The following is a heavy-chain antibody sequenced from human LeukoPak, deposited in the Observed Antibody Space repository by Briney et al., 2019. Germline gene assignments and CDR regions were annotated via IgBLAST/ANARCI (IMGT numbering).Heavy chain of an antibody. CDR2: ISSTSSYI. J-gene: IGHJ6*03. CDR1: GFTFSSYT. CDR3: ARFGRDSGSPNHPGYFYMDG. D-gene: IGHD1-26*01. Sequence: GGSLRLSCAASGFTFSSYTMTWVRQAPGKGLEWVSSISSTSSYIYYTGSLKGRFTISRDNAKNSLYLQMNSLRAEDTAVYYCARFGRDSGSPNHPGYFYMDGWGKGTTVTVSS. V-gene: IGHV3-21*01.